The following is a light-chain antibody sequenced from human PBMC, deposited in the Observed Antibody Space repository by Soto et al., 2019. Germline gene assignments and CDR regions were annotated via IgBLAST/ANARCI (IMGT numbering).Light chain of an antibody. J-gene: IGKJ5*01. CDR3: QQYGSSPPIT. Sequence: EIVMTQSPATLSVSPWETTRLSCRASQSINSDVAWYQQKVGQTPRLLIHGASTRATGIAARFSGSGSGTEFTLTISRLEPEDFAVYYCQQYGSSPPITFGQGTRLEIK. CDR2: GAS. V-gene: IGKV3D-15*01. CDR1: QSINSD.